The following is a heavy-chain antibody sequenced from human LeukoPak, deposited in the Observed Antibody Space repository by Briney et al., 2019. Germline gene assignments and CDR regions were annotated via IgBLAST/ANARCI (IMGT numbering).Heavy chain of an antibody. CDR3: ARVSSSGVDY. CDR2: VYYSGGT. Sequence: PSETLSLTCTVSGGSINSDYWNWIRQPPGKGLEWIGYVYYSGGTDYNPSLKSRVTISVHTSKNQFSLKLTSVTAADTAVYYCARVSSSGVDYWGQGTLVTVSS. V-gene: IGHV4-59*01. D-gene: IGHD3-22*01. CDR1: GGSINSDY. J-gene: IGHJ4*02.